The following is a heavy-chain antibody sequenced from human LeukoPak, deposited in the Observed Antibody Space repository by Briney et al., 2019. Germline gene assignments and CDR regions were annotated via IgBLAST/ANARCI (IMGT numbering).Heavy chain of an antibody. CDR2: INHSGST. J-gene: IGHJ4*02. Sequence: NPSETLSLTCAVYGGSFSGYYWSWIRQPPGKGLEWIGEINHSGSTNYNPSLKSRVTISVDTSKNQFSLKLSSVTAADTAVYYCARDPGYCSGGSCYYLGFDHWGQGTLVTVSS. D-gene: IGHD2-15*01. V-gene: IGHV4-34*01. CDR1: GGSFSGYY. CDR3: ARDPGYCSGGSCYYLGFDH.